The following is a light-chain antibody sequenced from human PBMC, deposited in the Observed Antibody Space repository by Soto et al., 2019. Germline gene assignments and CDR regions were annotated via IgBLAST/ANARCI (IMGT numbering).Light chain of an antibody. CDR1: SSDVGSYNL. J-gene: IGLJ2*01. V-gene: IGLV2-23*02. CDR3: SSYAGSSIFVV. Sequence: QSALTQPASVSGSPGQSITISCTGTSSDVGSYNLVSWYHHLPGKAPKLMIFEVTKRPSGVSTRFSGSKSGNTASLTISGLQAEDEADYYCSSYAGSSIFVVFGGGTKLTVL. CDR2: EVT.